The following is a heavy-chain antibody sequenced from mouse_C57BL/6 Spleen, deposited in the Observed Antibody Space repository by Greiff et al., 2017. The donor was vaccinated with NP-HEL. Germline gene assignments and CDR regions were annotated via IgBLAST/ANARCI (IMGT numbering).Heavy chain of an antibody. CDR1: GYTFTSYW. Sequence: QVQLKQPGAELVRPGSSVKLSCKASGYTFTSYWMDWVKQRPGQGLEWIGNIYPSDSETHYNQKFKDKATLTVDKSSSTAYMQLSSLTSEDSAVYYCARRILYDYDGYFDYWGQGTTLTVSS. CDR3: ARRILYDYDGYFDY. D-gene: IGHD2-4*01. V-gene: IGHV1-61*01. CDR2: IYPSDSET. J-gene: IGHJ2*01.